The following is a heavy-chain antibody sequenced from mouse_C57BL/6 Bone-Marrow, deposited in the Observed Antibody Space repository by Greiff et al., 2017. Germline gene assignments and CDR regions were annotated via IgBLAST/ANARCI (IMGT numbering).Heavy chain of an antibody. D-gene: IGHD1-1*01. V-gene: IGHV1-72*01. CDR2: IDPNSGGT. J-gene: IGHJ2*01. CDR1: GYTFTSYW. CDR3: AREKELLLQRYFGY. Sequence: QVQLQQPGAELVKPGASVQLSCKASGYTFTSYWMHWVKQSPGRGLEWIGRIDPNSGGTKYNEKFKSKATLTVDKPSSTAYMQLSSLTYEDSAVYYSAREKELLLQRYFGYWGQGTTLAVSS.